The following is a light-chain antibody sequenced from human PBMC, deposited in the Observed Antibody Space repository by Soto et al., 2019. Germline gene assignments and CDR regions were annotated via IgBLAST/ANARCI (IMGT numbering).Light chain of an antibody. CDR3: QQYGSSPYT. V-gene: IGKV3-20*01. J-gene: IGKJ3*01. Sequence: TVLTQSPGTLSLSPGERATLSCRASQSITSRYIAWYQQKPGQAPRLLIYGASSRAAGIPDRFSGSGSGTHFTLTISRLEPGDFAVYYCQQYGSSPYTFGPGTKVDIK. CDR2: GAS. CDR1: QSITSRY.